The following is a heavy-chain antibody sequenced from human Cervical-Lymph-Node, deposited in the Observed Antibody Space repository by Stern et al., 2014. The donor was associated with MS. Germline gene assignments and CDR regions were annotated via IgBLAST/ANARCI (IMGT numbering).Heavy chain of an antibody. CDR2: LLQDGSRK. CDR1: GFTLRGSG. J-gene: IGHJ4*02. V-gene: IGHV3-30*18. Sequence: QVQLVQSGGGVVQPGGSLRLSCAASGFTLRGSGMHLVRQAPGKGLEWGALLLQDGSRKYYADSVKGRFTISRDSSENTLYLQMNGLRAEETAVYYCAKDKTGAWSFDSWGQGTLVSVSS. CDR3: AKDKTGAWSFDS. D-gene: IGHD1-14*01.